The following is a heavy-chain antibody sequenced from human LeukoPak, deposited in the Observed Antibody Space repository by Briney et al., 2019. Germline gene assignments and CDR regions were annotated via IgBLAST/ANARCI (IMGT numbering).Heavy chain of an antibody. D-gene: IGHD4-17*01. CDR2: ISYDGSHK. CDR3: AKGARGDTVTSIVGLNWFDP. V-gene: IGHV3-30*18. Sequence: GGSLRLSCAASGLTFRSYGMHWVSQAPGKGLEWVAVISYDGSHKYYADSVKGRFSISRDNSKNTLYLQMNSLRADDTAVYYCAKGARGDTVTSIVGLNWFDPWGQGTLVTVSS. J-gene: IGHJ5*02. CDR1: GLTFRSYG.